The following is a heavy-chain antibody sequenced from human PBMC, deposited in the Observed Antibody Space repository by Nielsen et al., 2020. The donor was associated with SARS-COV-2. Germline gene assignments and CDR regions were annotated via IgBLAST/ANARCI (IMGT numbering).Heavy chain of an antibody. CDR1: GYTFTSYD. CDR3: AREGERTIFGVVGYYMDV. CDR2: MNPNSGNT. J-gene: IGHJ6*03. V-gene: IGHV1-8*01. Sequence: ASVKVSCKASGYTFTSYDINWVRQATGQGLEWMGWMNPNSGNTGYAQKFQGRVTMTRNTSISTAYMELSSLRSEDTAVYYCAREGERTIFGVVGYYMDVWGKGTTVTVSS. D-gene: IGHD3-3*01.